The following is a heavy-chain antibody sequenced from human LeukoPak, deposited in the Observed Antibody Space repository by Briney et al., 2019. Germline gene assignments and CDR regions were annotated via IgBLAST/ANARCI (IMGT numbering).Heavy chain of an antibody. J-gene: IGHJ4*02. V-gene: IGHV3-23*01. CDR3: AKIYDFWSGYLSYFDY. D-gene: IGHD3-3*01. CDR2: ISGSGGTT. CDR1: RFTFSSYA. Sequence: GGSLRLSCAASRFTFSSYAMTWVRQPPGKGLEWVAAISGSGGTTYYADFAKGRFSISRDNSENTLYLQMYSLRAEDTAVYYCAKIYDFWSGYLSYFDYWGQGTLVTVSS.